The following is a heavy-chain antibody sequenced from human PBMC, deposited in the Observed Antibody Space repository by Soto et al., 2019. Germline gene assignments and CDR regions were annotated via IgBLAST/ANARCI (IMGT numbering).Heavy chain of an antibody. CDR2: IRGTGGET. D-gene: IGHD2-21*01. Sequence: EVELLESGGGIVQPGGSLRVSCVASGFTFRNFVMSWVRQAPGKGLEWVSAIRGTGGETFYADSVKGRFTISRDNSKNTLYLPMNSLRDEHTAIYFCAQDRGWGVVSPSHDYWGQGTLVPVSS. CDR1: GFTFRNFV. J-gene: IGHJ4*02. CDR3: AQDRGWGVVSPSHDY. V-gene: IGHV3-23*01.